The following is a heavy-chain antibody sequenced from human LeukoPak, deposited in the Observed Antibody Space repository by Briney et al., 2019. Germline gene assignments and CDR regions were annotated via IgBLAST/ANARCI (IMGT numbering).Heavy chain of an antibody. V-gene: IGHV1-69*05. CDR2: IIPIFGTA. CDR1: GGTFSSYA. D-gene: IGHD2-15*01. CDR3: ARGGLGCSGGSCYSAFDI. J-gene: IGHJ3*02. Sequence: ASVKVSCKASGGTFSSYAISWVRQAPRQGLEWMRRIIPIFGTANYAQKFQGRVTITTDESTSTAYMELSSLRSEDTAVYYCARGGLGCSGGSCYSAFDIWGQGTMVTVSS.